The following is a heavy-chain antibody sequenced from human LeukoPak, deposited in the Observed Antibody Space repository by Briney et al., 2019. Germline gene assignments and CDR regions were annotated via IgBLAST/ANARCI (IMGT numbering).Heavy chain of an antibody. CDR3: ARVDNGFDS. J-gene: IGHJ4*02. Sequence: GSLRLSCAASGFTLSTYDMYWVRQLTGKGLEWVSVIGSTGDTSYLGSVKGRFIVSRDNAKNSLHLHMNNLRPGDSGVYYCARVDNGFDSWGQGTLVIVSS. D-gene: IGHD4-17*01. CDR1: GFTLSTYD. V-gene: IGHV3-13*01. CDR2: IGSTGDT.